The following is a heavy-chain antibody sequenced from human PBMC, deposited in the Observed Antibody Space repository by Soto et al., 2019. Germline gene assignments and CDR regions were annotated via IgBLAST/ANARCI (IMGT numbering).Heavy chain of an antibody. CDR2: LYYSGST. CDR1: GGSIGSYY. V-gene: IGHV4-59*08. D-gene: IGHD6-6*01. J-gene: IGHJ4*02. Sequence: PSETLSLTCSVSGGSIGSYYWSWIRQPPGKGLEWIGCLYYSGSTNYNPSLKSRVTISVDTSKSQFSLKLSSVTAADTAVYYCARTSRFDSWGQGTLVTVSS. CDR3: ARTSRFDS.